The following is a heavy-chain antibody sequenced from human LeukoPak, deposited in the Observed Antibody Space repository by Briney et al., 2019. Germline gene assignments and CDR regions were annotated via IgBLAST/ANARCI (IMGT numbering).Heavy chain of an antibody. CDR1: VGSISSYY. J-gene: IGHJ4*02. CDR3: ARVRDRSSYFYDLDY. Sequence: PSETLSLTSTVSVGSISSYYWSWIRQPPGKGLEWIGCIHYSGSTNYNPSLKSRVSISVDTSKNQFSLKLSSVTAADTAVYYCARVRDRSSYFYDLDYWGQGTLVTVSS. V-gene: IGHV4-59*01. D-gene: IGHD3-22*01. CDR2: IHYSGST.